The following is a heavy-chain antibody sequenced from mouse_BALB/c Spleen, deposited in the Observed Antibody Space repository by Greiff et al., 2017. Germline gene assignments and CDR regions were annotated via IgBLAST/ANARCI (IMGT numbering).Heavy chain of an antibody. D-gene: IGHD1-1*01. CDR2: ISSGSSTI. CDR3: ARSYYDYAMDY. Sequence: EVKLVESGGGLVQPGGSRKLSCAASGFTFSSFGMHWVRQAPEKGLEWVAYISSGSSTIYYADTVKGRFTISRDNPKNTLFLQMTSLRSEDTAMYYCARSYYDYAMDYWGQGTSVTVSS. V-gene: IGHV5-17*02. CDR1: GFTFSSFG. J-gene: IGHJ4*01.